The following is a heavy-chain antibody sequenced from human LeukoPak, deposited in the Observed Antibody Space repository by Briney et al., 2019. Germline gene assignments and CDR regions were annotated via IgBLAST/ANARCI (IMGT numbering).Heavy chain of an antibody. Sequence: AASVKVSCKASGYTFTSYGISSVGQAPGHGLEWLGWISAYNGNTNYAQKLQGRVTMTTDTSTSTAYMELRSLRSDDTAVYYCARSRIAVALDAFDIWGQGTMVTVSS. CDR2: ISAYNGNT. V-gene: IGHV1-18*01. D-gene: IGHD6-19*01. CDR3: ARSRIAVALDAFDI. CDR1: GYTFTSYG. J-gene: IGHJ3*02.